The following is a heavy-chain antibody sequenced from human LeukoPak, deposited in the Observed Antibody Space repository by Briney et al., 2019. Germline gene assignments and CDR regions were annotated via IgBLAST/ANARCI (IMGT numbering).Heavy chain of an antibody. CDR3: ARVISSSWYHHDY. CDR2: ISTYNGNT. J-gene: IGHJ4*02. CDR1: GGTFSSYA. D-gene: IGHD6-13*01. V-gene: IGHV1-18*01. Sequence: ASVKVSCKASGGTFSSYAISWVRQAPGQGLEWMGWISTYNGNTNYAQKFQGRVAMTTDTSTSTAYMELRSLRSDDTAIYYCARVISSSWYHHDYWGQGTLVTVSS.